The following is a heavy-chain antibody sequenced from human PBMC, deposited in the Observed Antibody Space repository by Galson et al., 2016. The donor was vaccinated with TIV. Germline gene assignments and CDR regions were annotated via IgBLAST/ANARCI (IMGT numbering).Heavy chain of an antibody. Sequence: SLRLSCAASRLSVSINYVTWVRQAPGKGLEWVSLISDGGNTYYPDSVKGRFTISRDNSKNTLYLQMNSLRVEDTAVYYCARDRVVDATYYYYYYGMDVWGQGTAVTVSS. CDR2: ISDGGNT. J-gene: IGHJ6*02. V-gene: IGHV3-66*02. D-gene: IGHD2-15*01. CDR3: ARDRVVDATYYYYYYGMDV. CDR1: RLSVSINY.